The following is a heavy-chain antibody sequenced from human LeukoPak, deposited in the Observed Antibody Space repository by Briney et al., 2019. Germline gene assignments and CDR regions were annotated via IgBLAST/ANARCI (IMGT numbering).Heavy chain of an antibody. CDR2: IKQDGGEK. D-gene: IGHD3-10*01. V-gene: IGHV3-7*04. CDR3: AREYYYGSGSYYNGY. CDR1: GFTLRSYW. J-gene: IGHJ4*02. Sequence: GGSLRLSCAASGFTLRSYWMTWVRQTPGKGLEWVANIKQDGGEKYYVASVKGRFTISRDNAKNSLYLQMNSLRAEDTAVYYCAREYYYGSGSYYNGYWGQGTLVTVSS.